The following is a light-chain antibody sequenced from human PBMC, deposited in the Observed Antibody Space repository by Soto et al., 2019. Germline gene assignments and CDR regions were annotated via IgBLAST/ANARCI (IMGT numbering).Light chain of an antibody. J-gene: IGLJ2*01. CDR1: SNDVGDYNY. Sequence: QSALTQPASVSGSPGQSITISCTGTSNDVGDYNYVSWYQQHPGKAPKLMIYEVSNRPSGVSNRFSGSKSGNTASLTISGLQAEDEADYYCSSYISSSLVFGGGTKVTVL. CDR3: SSYISSSLV. V-gene: IGLV2-14*01. CDR2: EVS.